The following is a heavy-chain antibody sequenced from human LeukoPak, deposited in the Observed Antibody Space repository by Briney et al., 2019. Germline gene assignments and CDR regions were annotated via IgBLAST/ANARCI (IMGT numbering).Heavy chain of an antibody. J-gene: IGHJ5*02. CDR2: INPSGGTT. Sequence: ASVKVSRKASGYTFTNYYMHWVRQAPGQGLEWMGLINPSGGTTRYAQKFQGRVTMTRDLSTSTDYMELSSLRSDDTAVYFCARDNSVGDYAWWFDPWGQGTLVTVSS. CDR1: GYTFTNYY. D-gene: IGHD1-26*01. CDR3: ARDNSVGDYAWWFDP. V-gene: IGHV1-46*01.